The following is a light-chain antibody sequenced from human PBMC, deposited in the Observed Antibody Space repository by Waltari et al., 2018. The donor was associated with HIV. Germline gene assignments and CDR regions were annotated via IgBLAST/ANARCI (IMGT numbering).Light chain of an antibody. Sequence: QSALTQPASVSGSPGQSITISCTATSSDVGAYKFVPWYQQHPGKAPKLIIYEVSNRPSGVSNRFSASKSGNTASLTISGLQAEDEADYYCTSYTTSITYVFGTGTKVTVL. CDR3: TSYTTSITYV. CDR2: EVS. J-gene: IGLJ1*01. V-gene: IGLV2-14*01. CDR1: SSDVGAYKF.